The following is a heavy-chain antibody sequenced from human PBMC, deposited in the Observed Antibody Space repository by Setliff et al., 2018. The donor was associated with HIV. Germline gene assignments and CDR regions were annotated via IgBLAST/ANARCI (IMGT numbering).Heavy chain of an antibody. CDR1: GGSIRSGSYY. CDR2: IYTNGYT. Sequence: LSLTCTVSGGSIRSGSYYWTWIRQPAGKGPEWIGHIYTNGYTNYSPSLKSRVTISVDTSRDQFSLQLTSVTAADTAVYYCARAPPGIQNDAFDVWGQGTMVTVSS. J-gene: IGHJ3*01. CDR3: ARAPPGIQNDAFDV. V-gene: IGHV4-61*09.